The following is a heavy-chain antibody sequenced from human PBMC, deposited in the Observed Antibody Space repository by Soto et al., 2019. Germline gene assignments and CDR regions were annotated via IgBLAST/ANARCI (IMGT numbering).Heavy chain of an antibody. D-gene: IGHD2-21*02. CDR2: IHNSGNT. CDR1: SGSIRTSY. V-gene: IGHV4-59*01. J-gene: IGHJ3*02. CDR3: SRLQYTVVTPLDM. Sequence: QVQLQESGPGLVKPSETLSLTCTVPSGSIRTSYWTWIRQFPGKRLEWIAHIHNSGNTNSNPSLKSRVTISMDTSKTQISLRLSSVTAADTAMYYCSRLQYTVVTPLDMWGQGTMVTVSS.